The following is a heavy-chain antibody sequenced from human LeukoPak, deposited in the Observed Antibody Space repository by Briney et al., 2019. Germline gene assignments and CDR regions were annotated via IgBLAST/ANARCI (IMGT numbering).Heavy chain of an antibody. D-gene: IGHD3-16*01. CDR3: ASTEWGGYYYYYMDV. CDR2: INHSGRT. J-gene: IGHJ6*03. V-gene: IGHV4-34*01. CDR1: GGSFSGYY. Sequence: SEXLSLTCAVYGGSFSGYYWSWLRQPPGKGLEWIGEINHSGRTNYNPSLMSRGTISVDTSKNQFSLKLSSVTAADTAVYYCASTEWGGYYYYYMDVWGKGTTVTVSS.